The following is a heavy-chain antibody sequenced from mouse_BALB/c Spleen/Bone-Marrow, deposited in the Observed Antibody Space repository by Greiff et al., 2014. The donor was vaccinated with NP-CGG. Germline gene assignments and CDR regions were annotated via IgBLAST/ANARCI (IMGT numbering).Heavy chain of an antibody. CDR3: AAGYYGNSGWFAD. D-gene: IGHD2-1*01. V-gene: IGHV1-4*01. J-gene: IGHJ3*01. CDR1: GYTFTSYT. Sequence: LVESGAELARPGASVKMSCKASGYTFTSYTMHWVKQRPGQGLEWIGYINPSSGYTNYNQKFKDKATLTADKSSSTAYMQLSSLTSEDSAVYYCAAGYYGNSGWFADWGQGTLVTVSA. CDR2: INPSSGYT.